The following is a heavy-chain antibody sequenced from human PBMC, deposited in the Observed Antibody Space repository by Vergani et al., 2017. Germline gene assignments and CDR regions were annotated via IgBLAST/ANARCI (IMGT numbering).Heavy chain of an antibody. CDR2: INQDGSEK. J-gene: IGHJ5*02. Sequence: EVQLVESGGGLVQPGGSLRLSCAASGFIFSHYWMSWVRQAPGKGLEWVAIINQDGSEKYYVDSVKGRFTISRDNAKNSLYLQMNSLRAEDTALYYCARINYYGSSCYSLTRWHYWFDPWGQGTLITFSS. V-gene: IGHV3-7*01. CDR3: ARINYYGSSCYSLTRWHYWFDP. CDR1: GFIFSHYW. D-gene: IGHD3-22*01.